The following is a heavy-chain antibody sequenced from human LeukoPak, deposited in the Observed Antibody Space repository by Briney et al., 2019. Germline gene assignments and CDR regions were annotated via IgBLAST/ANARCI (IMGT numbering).Heavy chain of an antibody. Sequence: GGSLRLSCAVSGFMFSNYAMSWVRQAPGKRLEWVSAISGSDAGTYYADSVKGRFTISRDNSKNTLYLQMNSLRAEHTAVYYCARHSSDWHGHAFDIWGQGTVVTVSS. CDR3: ARHSSDWHGHAFDI. V-gene: IGHV3-23*01. J-gene: IGHJ3*02. D-gene: IGHD6-19*01. CDR2: ISGSDAGT. CDR1: GFMFSNYA.